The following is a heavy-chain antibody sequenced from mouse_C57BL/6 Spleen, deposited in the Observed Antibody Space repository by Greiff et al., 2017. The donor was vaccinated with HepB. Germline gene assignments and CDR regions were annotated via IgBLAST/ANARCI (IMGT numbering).Heavy chain of an antibody. V-gene: IGHV1-59*01. Sequence: VQLQQPGAELVRPGTSVKLSCKASGYTFTSYWMHWVKQRPGQGLEWIGVIDPSDSYTNYNQKFKGKATLTVDTSSSTAYMQLSSLTSEDSAVYYCARCGTVVDSYWYFDVWGTGTTVTVSS. CDR1: GYTFTSYW. J-gene: IGHJ1*03. D-gene: IGHD1-1*01. CDR3: ARCGTVVDSYWYFDV. CDR2: IDPSDSYT.